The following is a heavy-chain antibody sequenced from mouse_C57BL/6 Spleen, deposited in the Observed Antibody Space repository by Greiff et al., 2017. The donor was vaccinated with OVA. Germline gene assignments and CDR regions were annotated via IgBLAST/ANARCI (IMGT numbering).Heavy chain of an antibody. J-gene: IGHJ4*01. CDR3: ARGNFPYAMDY. V-gene: IGHV1-7*01. CDR1: GYTFTSYW. CDR2: INPNHGYT. Sequence: QVQLQQSGAELAKPGASVKLSCKASGYTFTSYWMHWVKQRPGQGLEWIGYINPNHGYTKYNQKFKDKATLTADKSTSTAYMQLSSLTYEDSAFYYCARGNFPYAMDYWGQGTSVTVSS.